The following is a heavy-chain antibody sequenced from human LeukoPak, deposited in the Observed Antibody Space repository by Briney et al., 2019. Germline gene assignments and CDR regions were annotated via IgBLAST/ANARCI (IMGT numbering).Heavy chain of an antibody. J-gene: IGHJ4*02. V-gene: IGHV3-21*01. Sequence: GGSLRLSCAASGFTFSSYSMNWVRQAPGKGLEWVSSISSSSSYIYYADSVKGRFTISRDNAKNSLYLQMNSLRAEDTAVYYCARSHYYDSSRRGYFDYWGQGTLVTVSS. CDR2: ISSSSSYI. CDR3: ARSHYYDSSRRGYFDY. CDR1: GFTFSSYS. D-gene: IGHD3-22*01.